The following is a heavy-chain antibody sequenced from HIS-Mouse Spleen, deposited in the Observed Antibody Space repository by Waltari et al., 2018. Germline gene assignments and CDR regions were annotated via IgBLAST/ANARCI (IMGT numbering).Heavy chain of an antibody. D-gene: IGHD2-15*01. J-gene: IGHJ4*02. V-gene: IGHV3-33*01. CDR3: AREAVHCSGGSCLGDY. CDR2: IWFDGSNK. Sequence: QVQLVESGGGVVQPGRSLRLSCAASGFPFRSYGMHWVRQAPGKGLEWVAVIWFDGSNKYYADSVKGRFTISRDNSKNTLYLQMNSLRAEDTAVYYCAREAVHCSGGSCLGDYWGQGTLVTVSS. CDR1: GFPFRSYG.